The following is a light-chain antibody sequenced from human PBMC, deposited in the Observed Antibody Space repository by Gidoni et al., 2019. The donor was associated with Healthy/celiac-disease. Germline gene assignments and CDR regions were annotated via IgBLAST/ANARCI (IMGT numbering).Light chain of an antibody. V-gene: IGKV3-20*01. CDR3: QQYGSSPT. CDR2: GAS. CDR1: QSVNNFY. J-gene: IGKJ4*01. Sequence: EIVLTQSPGTLSLSPGERATLSCRASQSVNNFYLAWYQQRPGQAPRHLIYGASSRATGIPDRFSGSGSGTDFTLTISRLEPEDFAVYYCQQYGSSPTFGGGTTVEIK.